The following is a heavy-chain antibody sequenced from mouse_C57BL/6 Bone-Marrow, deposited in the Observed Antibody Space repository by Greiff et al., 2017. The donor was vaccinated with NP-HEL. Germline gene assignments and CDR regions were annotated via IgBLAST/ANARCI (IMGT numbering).Heavy chain of an antibody. Sequence: EVQLQQSGPGLAKPSQTLSLTCSVTGYSITSDYWHWIRKFPGTKLEYMGYISYSGSTSYNPSPKSLISITRDTSKNQYYLQLNSVTTVDTATYYCARWGTPWYFDYWGQGTTLTVSS. V-gene: IGHV3-8*01. CDR3: ARWGTPWYFDY. CDR1: GYSITSDY. CDR2: ISYSGST. D-gene: IGHD2-14*01. J-gene: IGHJ2*01.